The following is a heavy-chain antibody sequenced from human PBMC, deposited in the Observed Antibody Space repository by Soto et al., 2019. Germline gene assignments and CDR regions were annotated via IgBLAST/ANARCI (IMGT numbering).Heavy chain of an antibody. V-gene: IGHV1-69*01. CDR2: IIPILEAT. D-gene: IGHD2-21*01. CDR3: ATSSCGNECLPNSAFYFFGWDV. Sequence: QVQLVQSGAEVRKPGSSVKVSCRASGGTFSDFTVTWVRQAPGQGLEWMGGIIPILEATKYAQTFQDRVTFTADESTTTGFMELSSLRSEDTAVYFCATSSCGNECLPNSAFYFFGWDVWGQGNTVTVSS. CDR1: GGTFSDFT. J-gene: IGHJ6*02.